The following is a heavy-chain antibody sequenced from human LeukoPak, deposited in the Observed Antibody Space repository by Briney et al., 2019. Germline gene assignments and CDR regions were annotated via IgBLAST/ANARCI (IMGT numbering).Heavy chain of an antibody. CDR3: ARVVDTANWYFDL. Sequence: ASVKVSCKASGYTFTSYYMHWVRQAPGQGLEWTGIINPSGGSTSYAQKFQGRVTMTRDTSTSTVYMELSRLRSEDTAVYYCARVVDTANWYFDLWGRGTLVTVSS. CDR1: GYTFTSYY. CDR2: INPSGGST. D-gene: IGHD5-18*01. J-gene: IGHJ2*01. V-gene: IGHV1-46*01.